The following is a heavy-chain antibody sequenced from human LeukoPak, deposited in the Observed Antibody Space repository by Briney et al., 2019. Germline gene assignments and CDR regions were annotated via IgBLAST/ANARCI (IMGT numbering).Heavy chain of an antibody. CDR3: ARDRAMVVGSSWYYDY. D-gene: IGHD5-18*01. J-gene: IGHJ4*02. Sequence: GSLRLSCAASGFTFSSYGMHWVRQAPGKGLEWVSLIWYDGSNKYYADSVKGRFTISRDNSKNTLNLQMNSLRAEDTALYYCARDRAMVVGSSWYYDYWGQGTLVTVSS. CDR2: IWYDGSNK. CDR1: GFTFSSYG. V-gene: IGHV3-33*01.